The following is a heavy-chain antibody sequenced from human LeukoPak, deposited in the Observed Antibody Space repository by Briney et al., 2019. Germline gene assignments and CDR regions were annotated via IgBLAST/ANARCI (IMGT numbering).Heavy chain of an antibody. V-gene: IGHV3-30*03. CDR2: ISYDGTNK. CDR1: GFTFISYN. CDR3: ARCESAYDPPDF. D-gene: IGHD3-3*01. Sequence: GGSLRLSCAASGFTFISYNMHWVRQAPGKGLAWVAVISYDGTNKYYADSVKGRFTISRDNSKNTLYLQMYSLTTEDTAMYYCARCESAYDPPDFWGQGTLVIVSS. J-gene: IGHJ4*02.